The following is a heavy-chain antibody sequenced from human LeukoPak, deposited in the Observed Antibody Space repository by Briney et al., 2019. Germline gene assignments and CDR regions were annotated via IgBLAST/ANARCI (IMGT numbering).Heavy chain of an antibody. Sequence: ASVKVSCKAPGGTFSSYAISWVRQAPGQGLEWMGWISAYNGNTNYAQKLQGRVTMTTDTSTSTAYMELRSLRSDDTAVYYCARDGQAAGDFDYWGQGTLVTVSS. CDR2: ISAYNGNT. J-gene: IGHJ4*02. D-gene: IGHD6-13*01. CDR1: GGTFSSYA. V-gene: IGHV1-18*01. CDR3: ARDGQAAGDFDY.